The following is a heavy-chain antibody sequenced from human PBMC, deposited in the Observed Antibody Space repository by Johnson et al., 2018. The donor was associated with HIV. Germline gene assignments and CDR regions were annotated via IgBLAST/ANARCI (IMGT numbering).Heavy chain of an antibody. CDR2: IGTAGDT. V-gene: IGHV3-13*01. J-gene: IGHJ3*02. D-gene: IGHD6-19*01. CDR3: ARDGWGSRGWDDAFDI. Sequence: VQLVESGGGVVQPGRSLRLSCAASEFTFSSYDMHWVRQATGKGLEWVSAIGTAGDTYYPGSVKGRFTISRENAKNTMYLQMNSLRAEDTAVYYCARDGWGSRGWDDAFDIWGQGTMVTVSS. CDR1: EFTFSSYD.